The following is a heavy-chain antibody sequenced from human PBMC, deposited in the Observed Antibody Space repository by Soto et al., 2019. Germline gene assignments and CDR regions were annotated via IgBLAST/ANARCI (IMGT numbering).Heavy chain of an antibody. CDR1: GGTFSSYA. D-gene: IGHD3-22*01. CDR2: IIPIFGTA. CDR3: ARSGKTTYYHDSSGYYYYFDY. Sequence: QVQLVQSGAEVKKPGSSVKVSCKASGGTFSSYAISWVRQAPGQGLEWMGGIIPIFGTANYAQKFQGRVTITADESTSTVYMELSSLRSEDTAVYYCARSGKTTYYHDSSGYYYYFDYWGQGTLVTVSS. V-gene: IGHV1-69*01. J-gene: IGHJ4*02.